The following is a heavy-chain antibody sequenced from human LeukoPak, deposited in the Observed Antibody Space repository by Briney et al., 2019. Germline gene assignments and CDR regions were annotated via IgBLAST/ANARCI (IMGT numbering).Heavy chain of an antibody. V-gene: IGHV3-30*04. CDR1: GFTFSSYA. CDR2: ISYDGSNK. J-gene: IGHJ3*02. Sequence: QSGGSLRLSCAASGFTFSSYAMHWVRQAPGKGLEWVAVISYDGSNKYYADSVKGRFTISRDNAKNSLYLQMNSLRAEDTAVYYCARDTAWVWFGELLGPADDAFDIWGQGTMVTVSS. D-gene: IGHD3-10*01. CDR3: ARDTAWVWFGELLGPADDAFDI.